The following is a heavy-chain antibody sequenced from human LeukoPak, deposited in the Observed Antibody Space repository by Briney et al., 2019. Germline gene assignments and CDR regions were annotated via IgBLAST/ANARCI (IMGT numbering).Heavy chain of an antibody. Sequence: GESLKISCKGSGYSFTSYWIGWVRQMPGKGLEWMGIIYPGDSDTRYSPSFQGQVTISADKSISTAYLQWSSLKASDTAMYYCARVGRGYSYGFADAFDIWGQGTMVTVSS. CDR3: ARVGRGYSYGFADAFDI. CDR1: GYSFTSYW. J-gene: IGHJ3*02. CDR2: IYPGDSDT. V-gene: IGHV5-51*01. D-gene: IGHD5-18*01.